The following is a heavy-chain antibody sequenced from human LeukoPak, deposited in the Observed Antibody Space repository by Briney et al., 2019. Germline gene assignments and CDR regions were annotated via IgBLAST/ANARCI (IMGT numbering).Heavy chain of an antibody. J-gene: IGHJ3*02. CDR2: IYTSGST. CDR3: ARDVWFRWNAFDI. D-gene: IGHD3-16*01. CDR1: GGSISSGSYY. V-gene: IGHV4-61*02. Sequence: SETLSLTCTVSGGSISSGSYYWSWIRQPAGKGLEWIGRIYTSGSTNYNPSLKSRVTISVDTSKNQFSLKLSSVTAADTAVYYCARDVWFRWNAFDIWGQGTMVTVSS.